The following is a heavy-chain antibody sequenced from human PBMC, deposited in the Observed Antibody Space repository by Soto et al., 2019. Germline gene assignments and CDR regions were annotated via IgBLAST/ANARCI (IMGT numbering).Heavy chain of an antibody. CDR1: GGSISSGGYY. Sequence: QVQLQESGPGLVKPSQTLSLTCTVSGGSISSGGYYWSWIRQHPGKGLEWIGYIYYSGSTYYNPSLKSRVTSSVDTSKNQFALKLSSVTAADTAVYYCATSGYSYGPNPLLYWGQGTLVTVSS. CDR2: IYYSGST. CDR3: ATSGYSYGPNPLLY. V-gene: IGHV4-31*03. J-gene: IGHJ4*02. D-gene: IGHD5-18*01.